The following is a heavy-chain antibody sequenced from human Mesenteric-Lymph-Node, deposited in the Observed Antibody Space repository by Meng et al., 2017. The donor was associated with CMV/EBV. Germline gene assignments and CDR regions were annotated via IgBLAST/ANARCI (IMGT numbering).Heavy chain of an antibody. J-gene: IGHJ4*02. CDR2: VYHSGFT. CDR3: ARPLRFLEWSPLSY. D-gene: IGHD3-3*01. V-gene: IGHV4-38-2*01. Sequence: SETLSLTCSVSDYSISSGYYWGWIRQPPGKGLEWIGSVYHSGFTYDNPSLTSRVTISLDTSKNQFSLKLTSVTAADTAVYYCARPLRFLEWSPLSYWGQGTLVTVSS. CDR1: DYSISSGYY.